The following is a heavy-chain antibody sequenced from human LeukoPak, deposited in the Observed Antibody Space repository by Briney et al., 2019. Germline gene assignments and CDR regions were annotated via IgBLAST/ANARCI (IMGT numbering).Heavy chain of an antibody. J-gene: IGHJ5*02. V-gene: IGHV1-2*02. CDR1: GYTFTGYY. Sequence: ASVKVSCKASGYTFTGYYMHWVRQAPGQGLEWMGWINPNSGGTNYAQKFQGRVTMTRDTSISTAYMELSRLRSDDTAVYYCARVPRIVGATRSNWFDPWGQGTLVTVSS. D-gene: IGHD1-26*01. CDR3: ARVPRIVGATRSNWFDP. CDR2: INPNSGGT.